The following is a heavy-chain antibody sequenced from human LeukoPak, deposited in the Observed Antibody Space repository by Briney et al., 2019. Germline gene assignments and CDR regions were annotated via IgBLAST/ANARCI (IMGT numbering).Heavy chain of an antibody. CDR3: ARDQDYYGSGSYHRLDTTGLDY. J-gene: IGHJ4*02. V-gene: IGHV1-46*01. CDR2: INPSNGNT. D-gene: IGHD3-10*01. Sequence: ASVKVSCKASGYTFTSYYMHWVRQAPGQGLEWMGIINPSNGNTGYTPKFQGRVTMTRDMSTSAVYMELSSLRSEDTAVYYCARDQDYYGSGSYHRLDTTGLDYWGQGTLVTVSS. CDR1: GYTFTSYY.